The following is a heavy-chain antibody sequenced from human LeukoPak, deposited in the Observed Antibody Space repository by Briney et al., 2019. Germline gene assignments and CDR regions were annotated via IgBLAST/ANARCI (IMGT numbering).Heavy chain of an antibody. CDR2: IIPILGIA. V-gene: IGHV1-69*04. Sequence: SVKVSCKASGGTFSSYAISWVRQAPGQGLEWMGRIIPILGIANYAQKLQGRVTITADKSTSTAYMELSSLRSEDTAVYYCALGRPTPLPNWFDPWGQGTLVTVSS. CDR1: GGTFSSYA. J-gene: IGHJ5*02. CDR3: ALGRPTPLPNWFDP.